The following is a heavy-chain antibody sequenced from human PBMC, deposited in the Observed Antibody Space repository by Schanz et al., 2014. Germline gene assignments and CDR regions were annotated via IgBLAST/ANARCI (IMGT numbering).Heavy chain of an antibody. CDR3: ARGRHLGGPPHFDY. Sequence: QVQLQESGPGLVKPSQTLSLTCSVSGGSIRNGPYYWTWIRQHPGKGLEWIGYIYFSGATYINPSLESRVSVTVDTSETQFSLKLTSVTAADTAVYYCARGRHLGGPPHFDYWGRGSLVSVSS. V-gene: IGHV4-31*03. CDR2: IYFSGAT. J-gene: IGHJ4*02. CDR1: GGSIRNGPYY. D-gene: IGHD3-16*01.